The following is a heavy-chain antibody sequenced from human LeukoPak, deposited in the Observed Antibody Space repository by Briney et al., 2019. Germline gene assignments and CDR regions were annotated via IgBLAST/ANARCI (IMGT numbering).Heavy chain of an antibody. CDR2: ISAYNGNT. V-gene: IGHV1-18*01. CDR3: ARDLSWELLLGPAYFDY. CDR1: GYTFTSYG. D-gene: IGHD1-26*01. J-gene: IGHJ4*02. Sequence: ASVKVSCKASGYTFTSYGISWVRQAPGQGLEWMGWISAYNGNTNYAQKLQGRVTMTTDTSTSTAYMELRSLRSDDTAVYYCARDLSWELLLGPAYFDYWGQGTLVTVSS.